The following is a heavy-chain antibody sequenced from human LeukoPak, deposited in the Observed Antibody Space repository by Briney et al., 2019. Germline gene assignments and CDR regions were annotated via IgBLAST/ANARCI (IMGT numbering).Heavy chain of an antibody. CDR3: ARTSGLAAAGTLDY. CDR1: GGSISSHY. D-gene: IGHD6-13*01. J-gene: IGHJ4*02. CDR2: INHSGST. Sequence: SETLSLTCTVSGGSISSHYWSWIRQPPGKGLEWIGEINHSGSTNYNPSLKSRVTISVDTSKNQFSLKLSSVTAADTAVYYCARTSGLAAAGTLDYWGQGTLVTVSS. V-gene: IGHV4-34*01.